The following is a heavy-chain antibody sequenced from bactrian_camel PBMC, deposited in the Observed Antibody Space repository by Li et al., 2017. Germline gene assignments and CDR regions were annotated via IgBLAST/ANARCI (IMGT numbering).Heavy chain of an antibody. V-gene: IGHV3S1*01. D-gene: IGHD5*01. CDR2: INSGGTST. CDR3: ATTLWVGSEEYNY. J-gene: IGHJ4*01. Sequence: VQLVESGGGLVQPGGSLRLSCAASGFTFSSYWMYWVRQAPGKGLEWVSTINSGGTSTYYADSVKGRFTISRDNAKNTVYLQMNSLKSEDTALYYCATTLWVGSEEYNYWGQGTQVTVS. CDR1: GFTFSSYW.